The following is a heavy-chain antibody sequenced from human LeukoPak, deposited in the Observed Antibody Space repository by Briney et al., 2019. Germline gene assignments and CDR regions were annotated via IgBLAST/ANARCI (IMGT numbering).Heavy chain of an antibody. CDR2: VYYSGST. J-gene: IGHJ4*02. Sequence: PSETLSLTCTVSGGSISPYSWSWIRQSPGKGLEWIGYVYYSGSTNYNPSLKSRVTISVDTSKKQFSLKLSSVTAADTAVYYCARDGFYDSSGYYYNWVFDYWGQGTLVTVSS. D-gene: IGHD3-22*01. V-gene: IGHV4-59*01. CDR1: GGSISPYS. CDR3: ARDGFYDSSGYYYNWVFDY.